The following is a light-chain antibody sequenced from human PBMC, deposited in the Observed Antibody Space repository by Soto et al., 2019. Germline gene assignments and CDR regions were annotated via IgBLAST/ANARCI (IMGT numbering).Light chain of an antibody. J-gene: IGKJ5*01. CDR2: DAS. CDR3: QQRSNWPSIT. V-gene: IGKV3-11*01. Sequence: EIVLTQSPATLSLSPGERATLSCRASQSVSSYLAWYQQKPGQSPRLLIYDASTRAPGIPARFSGSGTGTDFTLTISSLEPEYSAVYHCQQRSNWPSITFGQGTRLEIK. CDR1: QSVSSY.